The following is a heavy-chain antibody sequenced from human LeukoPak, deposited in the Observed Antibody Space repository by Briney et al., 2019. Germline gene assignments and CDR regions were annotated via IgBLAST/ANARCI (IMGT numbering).Heavy chain of an antibody. CDR2: IISSSSRI. V-gene: IGHV3-21*01. CDR1: GSTFSSYT. CDR3: ARVPVGYQGYSSAWYTDY. Sequence: PGGSLRLSCAASGSTFSSYTMMWVRQAPGKGLEYVSSIISSSSRIFYADSVRGRFTVSRDNAKNSLYLQMNSLRAEDTAVYYCARVPVGYQGYSSAWYTDYWGQGTLVSVSS. D-gene: IGHD6-19*01. J-gene: IGHJ4*02.